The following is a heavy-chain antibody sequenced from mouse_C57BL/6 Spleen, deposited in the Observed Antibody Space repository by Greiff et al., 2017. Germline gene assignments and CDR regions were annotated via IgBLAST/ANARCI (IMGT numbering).Heavy chain of an antibody. D-gene: IGHD2-4*01. CDR1: GYTFTSYW. J-gene: IGHJ1*03. CDR3: ARKGYYECGEWYFGG. Sequence: QVQLQQPGAELVMPGASVKLSCKASGYTFTSYWMHWVKQRPGQGLEWIGKIDPTDSYTNYNQKFKGKSTLTVDKSSSTAYMQLSSLTSEDSAVYYCARKGYYECGEWYFGGWGTGATVTV. V-gene: IGHV1-69*01. CDR2: IDPTDSYT.